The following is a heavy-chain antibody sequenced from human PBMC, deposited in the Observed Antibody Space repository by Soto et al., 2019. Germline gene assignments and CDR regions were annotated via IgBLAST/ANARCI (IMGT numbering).Heavy chain of an antibody. D-gene: IGHD4-17*01. CDR2: IIPILDIA. CDR3: ARDRGDYGDYGWFDP. V-gene: IGHV1-69*08. CDR1: GGTFSDYI. Sequence: QVQLVQSGAEVKKPGSSVKVSCKASGGTFSDYIISWVRQAPGQGLEWMGRIIPILDIANYAQKFQGRVTITADKPTSTAYMELSSLRSEDTALYYCARDRGDYGDYGWFDPWGQGTLVTVSS. J-gene: IGHJ5*02.